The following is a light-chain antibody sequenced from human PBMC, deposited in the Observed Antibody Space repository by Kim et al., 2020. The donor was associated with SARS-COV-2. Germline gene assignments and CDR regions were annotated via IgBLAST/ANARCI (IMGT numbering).Light chain of an antibody. CDR3: LHDYDFPVT. Sequence: ASVGDRVTITCRASQGIRNDLGWYQQKPGKAPKLLIYPASSLQSGVPSRFSGSGSGTDFSLTITSLQPEDFATYYCLHDYDFPVTFGQGTKVDIK. V-gene: IGKV1-6*01. CDR2: PAS. CDR1: QGIRND. J-gene: IGKJ1*01.